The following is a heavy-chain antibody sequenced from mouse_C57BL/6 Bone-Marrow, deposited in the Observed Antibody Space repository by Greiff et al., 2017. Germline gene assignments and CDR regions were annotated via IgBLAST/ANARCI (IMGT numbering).Heavy chain of an antibody. CDR3: ARSFYYYGSSPWFAY. V-gene: IGHV1-69*01. Sequence: QVQLQQPGAELVMPGASVKLSCKASGYTFTSYWMHWVKQRPGQGLAWIGEIDPSDSYTNYNQKVKGKSTLTVDKSSSTAYMQLSSLTSEDSAVYYCARSFYYYGSSPWFAYGSQGTLVTVSA. CDR1: GYTFTSYW. CDR2: IDPSDSYT. J-gene: IGHJ3*01. D-gene: IGHD1-1*01.